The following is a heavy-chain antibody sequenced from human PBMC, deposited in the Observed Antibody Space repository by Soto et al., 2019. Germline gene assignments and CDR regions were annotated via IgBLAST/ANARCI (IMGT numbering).Heavy chain of an antibody. CDR2: IYSGGST. J-gene: IGHJ4*02. CDR1: GFTAGSNY. V-gene: IGHV3-53*01. Sequence: GGSLRLSCAASGFTAGSNYMSWVRQAPGKGLEWVSVIYSGGSTYYADSVKGRFTISRDNSKNTLYLQMNSLRAEDTAVYYCARAVAAQSPFDYWGQGTLVTASS. D-gene: IGHD6-6*01. CDR3: ARAVAAQSPFDY.